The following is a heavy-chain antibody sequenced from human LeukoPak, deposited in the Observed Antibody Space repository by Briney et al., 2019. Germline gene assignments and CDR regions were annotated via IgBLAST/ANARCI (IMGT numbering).Heavy chain of an antibody. CDR2: ISSSSSYI. CDR1: GFTFSSYS. J-gene: IGHJ4*02. CDR3: ARSYSSSWYYFDY. Sequence: GGSLRLSCAASGFTFSSYSMNWVRQAPGKGLEWVSSISSSSSYIYYADSVKGRFTISRDNAKNSLYLQMNSLRAEDTAVYYCARSYSSSWYYFDYWGQGTLVTVSS. D-gene: IGHD6-13*01. V-gene: IGHV3-21*01.